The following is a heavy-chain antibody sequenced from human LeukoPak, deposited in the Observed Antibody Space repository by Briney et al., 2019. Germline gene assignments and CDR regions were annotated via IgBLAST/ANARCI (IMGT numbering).Heavy chain of an antibody. CDR1: GFTFSTYW. Sequence: GGSLRLSCAASGFTFSTYWMHWVRQAPGKGLVWVSRINPDASTTNYADSVRGRFTISRDNAKNTLYLQMKSLRAEDTALYYCTRGGLEPIDSWGQGTLVTVSS. V-gene: IGHV3-74*01. CDR3: TRGGLEPIDS. J-gene: IGHJ4*02. D-gene: IGHD1-1*01. CDR2: INPDASTT.